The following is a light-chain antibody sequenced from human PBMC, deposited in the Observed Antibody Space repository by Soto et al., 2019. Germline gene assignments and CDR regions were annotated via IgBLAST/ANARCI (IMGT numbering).Light chain of an antibody. CDR1: QSVSSN. J-gene: IGKJ1*01. CDR2: GAS. CDR3: HQYGELPPWR. Sequence: EIVVTQSPATLSVSPGEKVTLSCRASQSVSSNLAWYQHKYGQAPRLLGYGASISATAITAGFSGSGSGIQFTLRISSLQSEDFAVYYCHQYGELPPWRFXEGTKADIK. V-gene: IGKV3-15*01.